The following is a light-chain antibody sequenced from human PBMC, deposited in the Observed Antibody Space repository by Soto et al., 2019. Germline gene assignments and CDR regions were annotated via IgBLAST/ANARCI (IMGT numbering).Light chain of an antibody. CDR1: QSISNW. Sequence: DVQMTQSPSTLSASIGDGVTITCRASQSISNWLAWYQQKPGRAPKLLIYKASSLQSGVPSRFSGSGSGTEFTLTISSLQPDDFATYYCQQYNLYPFTFGPGTKVGIK. CDR2: KAS. V-gene: IGKV1-5*03. CDR3: QQYNLYPFT. J-gene: IGKJ3*01.